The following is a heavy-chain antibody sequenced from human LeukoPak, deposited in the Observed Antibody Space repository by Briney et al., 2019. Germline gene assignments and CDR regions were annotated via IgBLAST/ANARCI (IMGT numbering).Heavy chain of an antibody. CDR3: AGSGSPADY. CDR2: ISPAGVNT. D-gene: IGHD3-10*01. J-gene: IGHJ4*02. V-gene: IGHV3-11*01. CDR1: GLNFSDYY. Sequence: GGSLRLSCVASGLNFSDYYMSWIRQPPGKGPEWVAYISPAGVNTYYVDSVKDRFIVSRDNAKSFLYLQMKSLRAEDTAVYYCAGSGSPADYWGQGTLVTVSS.